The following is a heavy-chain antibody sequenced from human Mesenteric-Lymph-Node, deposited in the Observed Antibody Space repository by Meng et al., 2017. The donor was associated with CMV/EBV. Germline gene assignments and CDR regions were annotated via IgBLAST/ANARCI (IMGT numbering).Heavy chain of an antibody. V-gene: IGHV1-69*01. CDR3: AREGSH. CDR2: IIPIFGTA. J-gene: IGHJ4*02. Sequence: SEVRVSCKDSGGTFSPHVFSWVRQAPGQGLEWMGGIIPIFGTANYAQKFQGRVTITADESTTTAYMGLSSLRSEDTAVYYCAREGSHWGQGTLVTVSS. CDR1: GGTFSPHV.